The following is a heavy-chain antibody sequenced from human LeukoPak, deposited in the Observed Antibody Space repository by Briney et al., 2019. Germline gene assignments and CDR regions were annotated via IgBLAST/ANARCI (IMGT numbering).Heavy chain of an antibody. J-gene: IGHJ6*02. Sequence: GGSLRLSCAASGFTFSSYAMSWVRQAPGKGLEWVSAISGSGGSTYYADSVKGRFTISRDNSKNTLYLQMNSLRAEDTAVYYCAKAAIFGVDYYYGMDVWGQGTTVTVSS. CDR2: ISGSGGST. CDR3: AKAAIFGVDYYYGMDV. CDR1: GFTFSSYA. D-gene: IGHD3-3*01. V-gene: IGHV3-23*01.